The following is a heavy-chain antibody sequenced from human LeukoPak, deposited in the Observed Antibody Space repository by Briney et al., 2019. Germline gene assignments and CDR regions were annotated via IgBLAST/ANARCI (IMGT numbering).Heavy chain of an antibody. CDR1: GFTFSGSG. Sequence: PGGSLRLSCAPSGFTFSGSGMSWVRQAPGKGLEWISSSGDSDGSTYYADYLKGRFTISRDDSKNTLYLQMNNLRAEDTAVYYCAKGGCRGTCNPVGYWGQGALVTVSP. J-gene: IGHJ4*02. CDR2: SGDSDGST. V-gene: IGHV3-23*01. D-gene: IGHD2-15*01. CDR3: AKGGCRGTCNPVGY.